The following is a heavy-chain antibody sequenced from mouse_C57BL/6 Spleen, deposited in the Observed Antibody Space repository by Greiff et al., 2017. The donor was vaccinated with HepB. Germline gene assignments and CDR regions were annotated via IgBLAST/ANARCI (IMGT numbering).Heavy chain of an antibody. Sequence: EVQLVESGGGLVKPGGSLKLSCAASGFTFSDYGMHWVRQAPEKGLEWVAYISSGSSTIYYADTVKGRFTISRDYAKNTLFLQMTSLRSEDTAMYYCARHDGYYGNAMDYWGQGTSVTVSS. D-gene: IGHD2-3*01. CDR2: ISSGSSTI. V-gene: IGHV5-17*01. J-gene: IGHJ4*01. CDR1: GFTFSDYG. CDR3: ARHDGYYGNAMDY.